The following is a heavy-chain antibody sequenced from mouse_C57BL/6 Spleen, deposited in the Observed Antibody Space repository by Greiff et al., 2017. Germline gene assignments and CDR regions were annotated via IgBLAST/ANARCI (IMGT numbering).Heavy chain of an antibody. CDR1: GYTFTSYT. CDR2: INPSSGYT. D-gene: IGHD1-1*01. J-gene: IGHJ2*01. V-gene: IGHV1-4*01. CDR3: AIRTTIVPFDY. Sequence: QVQLQQSGAELARPGASVKMSCKASGYTFTSYTMHWVKQRPGQGLEWIGYINPSSGYTKYNQKFKDKATLTADKSSSTAYMQLSSLASDDSAVYYCAIRTTIVPFDYWGQGTTLTVSS.